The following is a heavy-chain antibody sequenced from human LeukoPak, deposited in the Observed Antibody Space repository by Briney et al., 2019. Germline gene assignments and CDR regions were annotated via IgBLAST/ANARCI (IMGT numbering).Heavy chain of an antibody. CDR2: IYSGGGT. V-gene: IGHV3-53*01. Sequence: GGSLRLSCAASGFTVSSNYMSWVRQAPGKGLEWVSVIYSGGGTYYADSVKGRFTISRDNSKNTLYLQMNSLRAEDTAVYYCARGDLAAARSITLDYWGQGTLVTVSS. CDR1: GFTVSSNY. CDR3: ARGDLAAARSITLDY. J-gene: IGHJ4*02. D-gene: IGHD6-13*01.